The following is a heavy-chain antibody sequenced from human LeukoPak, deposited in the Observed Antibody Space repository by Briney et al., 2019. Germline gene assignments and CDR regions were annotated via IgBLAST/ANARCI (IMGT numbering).Heavy chain of an antibody. CDR3: AKDGYSSGWYSSWFDP. Sequence: GGSLRLSCAASGFTFSSYGMHWVRQAPGNGLEWVAVIWYDGSNKYYADSVKGRFTISRDNSKNTLYLQMNSLRAEDTAVYYCAKDGYSSGWYSSWFDPWGQGTLVTVSS. D-gene: IGHD6-19*01. J-gene: IGHJ5*02. CDR2: IWYDGSNK. CDR1: GFTFSSYG. V-gene: IGHV3-33*06.